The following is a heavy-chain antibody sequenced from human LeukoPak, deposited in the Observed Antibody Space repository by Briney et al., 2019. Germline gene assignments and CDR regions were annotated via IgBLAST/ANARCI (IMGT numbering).Heavy chain of an antibody. J-gene: IGHJ4*02. CDR1: GFTFTNYE. Sequence: GGSLRLSCAASGFTFTNYEMNWVRQAPGKGLEWVSYISSSGTTIYYGDSVEGRFSISRDNGKNSLYLQMNSLRTEDTAVYYCVRGSGGSLWGQGTLVIVSS. CDR3: VRGSGGSL. CDR2: ISSSGTTI. D-gene: IGHD6-19*01. V-gene: IGHV3-48*03.